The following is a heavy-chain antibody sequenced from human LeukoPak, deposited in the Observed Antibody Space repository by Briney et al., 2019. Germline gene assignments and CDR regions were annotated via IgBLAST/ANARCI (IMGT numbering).Heavy chain of an antibody. D-gene: IGHD6-13*01. CDR1: GGSISRSN. CDR3: AKAHSSSWADLHY. V-gene: IGHV3-23*01. CDR2: IFPSGGEI. J-gene: IGHJ4*02. Sequence: ETLSLTCAVSGGSISRSNWWSWVRQPPGKGLEWVSSIFPSGGEIHYADSVKGRFTISRDNSKNTVDLQMNSLRPEDTGVYYCAKAHSSSWADLHYWGQGTLVTVSS.